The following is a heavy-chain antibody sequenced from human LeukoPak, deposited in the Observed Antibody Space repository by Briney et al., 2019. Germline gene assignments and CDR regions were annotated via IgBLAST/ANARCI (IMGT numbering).Heavy chain of an antibody. D-gene: IGHD3-3*01. CDR3: TTKEWSHPEHFDY. Sequence: GGSLRLSCAASGFTFSNAWMSWVRQAPGKGLEWVGRIKSKTDGGTTDYAAPVKGRFTISRDDSKNTLYLQMNSLKTEDTAVYYCTTKEWSHPEHFDYWGQGTLVTVSS. J-gene: IGHJ4*02. CDR2: IKSKTDGGTT. CDR1: GFTFSNAW. V-gene: IGHV3-15*01.